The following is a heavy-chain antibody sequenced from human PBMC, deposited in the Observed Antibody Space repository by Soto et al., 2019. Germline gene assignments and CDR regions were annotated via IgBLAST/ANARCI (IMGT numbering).Heavy chain of an antibody. Sequence: QVQLVQSGAEVKKPGSSVKVSCKASGGTFSSYTISWVRQAPGQGLEWMGRIIPILGIANYAQKFQGRVTITADKSTSTAYMGLSSLRSEDTAVYYCARAPSEGYCSGGSCYPFDYWGQGTLVTVSS. CDR1: GGTFSSYT. CDR2: IIPILGIA. V-gene: IGHV1-69*02. CDR3: ARAPSEGYCSGGSCYPFDY. J-gene: IGHJ4*02. D-gene: IGHD2-15*01.